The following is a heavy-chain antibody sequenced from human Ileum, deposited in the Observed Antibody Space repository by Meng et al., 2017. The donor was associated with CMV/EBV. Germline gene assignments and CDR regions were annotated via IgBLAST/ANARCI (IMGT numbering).Heavy chain of an antibody. CDR2: IWADGSNK. CDR3: ARLGSGWYMDY. CDR1: GFIFIDYG. D-gene: IGHD6-19*01. V-gene: IGHV3-33*01. Sequence: LSCAASGFIFIDYGIHWVRQAPGKGLEWVAVIWADGSNKYYSDSVKGRFTISRDDFRNTLYLQMNSLRAEDTAVYYCARLGSGWYMDYWGQGTLVTVSS. J-gene: IGHJ4*02.